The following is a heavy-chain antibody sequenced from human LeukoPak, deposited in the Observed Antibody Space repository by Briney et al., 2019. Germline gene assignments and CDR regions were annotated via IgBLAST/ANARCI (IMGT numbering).Heavy chain of an antibody. CDR1: GFTFSSYW. J-gene: IGHJ4*02. CDR3: ASALYGSGTYEGY. Sequence: GGSLRLSCAASGFTFSSYWMSWVRQAPGKGLEWVANIKQDGSEKYYVDSVKGRFTVSRDNAKNSLYLQMNSLRAEDTAVYYCASALYGSGTYEGYWGLGTLVTVSS. CDR2: IKQDGSEK. D-gene: IGHD3-10*01. V-gene: IGHV3-7*01.